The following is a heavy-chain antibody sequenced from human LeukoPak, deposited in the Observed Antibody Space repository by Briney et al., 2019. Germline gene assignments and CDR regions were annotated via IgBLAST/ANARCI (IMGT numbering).Heavy chain of an antibody. CDR1: RFIFSSYW. Sequence: GGSLRLSCATSRFIFSSYWMTWVRRTPGKGLEWVASINQDGSDKYYVDSVKGRFTISRDNAKKSLYLEMSSLRAEDTAVYYCARDVSFWSGFHAFDLWGQGTVVTVSS. D-gene: IGHD3-3*01. V-gene: IGHV3-7*01. CDR2: INQDGSDK. CDR3: ARDVSFWSGFHAFDL. J-gene: IGHJ3*01.